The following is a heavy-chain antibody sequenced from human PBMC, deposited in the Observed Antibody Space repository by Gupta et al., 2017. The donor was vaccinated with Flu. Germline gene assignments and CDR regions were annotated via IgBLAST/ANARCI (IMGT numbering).Heavy chain of an antibody. Sequence: EVQLVESGGGLVQPGGSLKLSCAASGFTFSGSAMHWVRQASGKGLEWVGRIRNKANSYATAYAASVKGRFTISRDDSKNTAYLQMNSLKTEDTAVYYCTRRYYYDSSANWFDPWGQGTLVTVSS. J-gene: IGHJ5*02. D-gene: IGHD3-22*01. CDR2: IRNKANSYAT. CDR3: TRRYYYDSSANWFDP. CDR1: GFTFSGSA. V-gene: IGHV3-73*02.